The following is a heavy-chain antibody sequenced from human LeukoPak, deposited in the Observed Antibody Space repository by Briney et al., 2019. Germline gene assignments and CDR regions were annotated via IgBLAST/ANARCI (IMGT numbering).Heavy chain of an antibody. J-gene: IGHJ4*02. CDR3: ASYYHDSSGYYPLAN. CDR2: IYYSGST. CDR1: GGSISSYY. Sequence: SETLSLTCTVSGGSISSYYWSWIRQPPGKGLEWIGYIYYSGSTNYNPSLKSRVTISVDTSKNQFSLKLSSVTAADTAVYYCASYYHDSSGYYPLANWGQGTLVTVSS. D-gene: IGHD3-22*01. V-gene: IGHV4-59*01.